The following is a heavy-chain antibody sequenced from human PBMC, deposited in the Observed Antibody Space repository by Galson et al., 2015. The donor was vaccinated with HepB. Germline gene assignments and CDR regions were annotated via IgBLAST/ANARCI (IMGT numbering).Heavy chain of an antibody. CDR2: SSYDGSKK. CDR3: ARVSSGFCTNGVCPGPLDY. V-gene: IGHV3-30*09. J-gene: IGHJ4*02. D-gene: IGHD2-8*01. CDR1: GFIFSNFS. Sequence: SLRLSCAASGFIFSNFSMHWVRQAPGKGLEWVALSSYDGSKKYYAESVKGRFAVSRDNSKNTLYLQMNSLRVEDTAVYYCARVSSGFCTNGVCPGPLDYWGQGALVTVSS.